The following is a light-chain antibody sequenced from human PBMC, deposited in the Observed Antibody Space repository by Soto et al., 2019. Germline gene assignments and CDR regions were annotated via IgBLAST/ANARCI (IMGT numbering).Light chain of an antibody. CDR2: PNG. V-gene: IGLV1-40*01. CDR1: SSNIGAGYD. Sequence: QSVLTQPPSVSVAPGQRVTISCTGSSSNIGAGYDVHWYQQFPGRAPRLLIYPNGNRPSGVPDRFSGSNSGASASLAITGLQAEDEADYYCQSYDNRLSSSVFGGGTKVTVL. CDR3: QSYDNRLSSSV. J-gene: IGLJ3*02.